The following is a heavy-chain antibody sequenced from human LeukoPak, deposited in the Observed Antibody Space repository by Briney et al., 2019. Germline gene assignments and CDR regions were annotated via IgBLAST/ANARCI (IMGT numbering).Heavy chain of an antibody. CDR3: ARDLGQYYDTSDNWFDP. Sequence: GALRLPCAASGFTFSSYAMSWVRQAPGKGLEWVSAISGSGGSTYYADSVKGRFTISRDNAKNTLNLQMNSLRAEDTAVYYCARDLGQYYDTSDNWFDPWGQGTLVTVSS. V-gene: IGHV3-23*01. CDR1: GFTFSSYA. CDR2: ISGSGGST. D-gene: IGHD3-22*01. J-gene: IGHJ5*02.